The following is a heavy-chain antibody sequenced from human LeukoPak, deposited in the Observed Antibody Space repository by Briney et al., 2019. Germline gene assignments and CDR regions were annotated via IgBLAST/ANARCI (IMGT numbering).Heavy chain of an antibody. Sequence: GGSLRLSCAASGFTFSSYWMSWVRQALGKGLEWVANIKQDGSEKYYVDSVKGRFTISRDNAKNSLYLQMNSLRAEDTAVYYCARDSAKTTVTTLDYWGQGTLVTVSS. V-gene: IGHV3-7*01. CDR3: ARDSAKTTVTTLDY. CDR2: IKQDGSEK. D-gene: IGHD4-17*01. CDR1: GFTFSSYW. J-gene: IGHJ4*02.